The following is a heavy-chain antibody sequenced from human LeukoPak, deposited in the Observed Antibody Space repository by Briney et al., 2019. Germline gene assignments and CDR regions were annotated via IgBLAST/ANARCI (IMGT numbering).Heavy chain of an antibody. J-gene: IGHJ4*02. V-gene: IGHV3-15*01. Sequence: GGSLRLSCAASGFTFKNSWMTWVRQAPGKGLEWVGRIKTKTEGETVDYAAPVKGRFTMSRDDSKNTLYLQMTSLKIEDTAVYYSTTVELCQLNSAPFWGQGTLVTVSS. D-gene: IGHD1-26*01. CDR3: TTVELCQLNSAPF. CDR1: GFTFKNSW. CDR2: IKTKTEGETV.